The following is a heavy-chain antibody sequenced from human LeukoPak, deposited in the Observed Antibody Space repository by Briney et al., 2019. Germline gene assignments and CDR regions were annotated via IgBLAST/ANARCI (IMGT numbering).Heavy chain of an antibody. CDR1: GFTFSSYG. CDR3: TKGPDPGGFGH. V-gene: IGHV3-30*18. Sequence: GGSLRLSCAASGFTFSSYGMHWVRQAPGKGLEWVAVISYDGTKKYYADSVKGRLTISRDNSNNTLYLQINSLKAEDTAVYYCTKGPDPGGFGHWGQGTLVTVSS. J-gene: IGHJ4*02. D-gene: IGHD3-10*01. CDR2: ISYDGTKK.